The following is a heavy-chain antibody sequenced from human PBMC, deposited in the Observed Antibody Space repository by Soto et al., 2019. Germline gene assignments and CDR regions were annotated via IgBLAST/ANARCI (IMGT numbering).Heavy chain of an antibody. J-gene: IGHJ4*02. D-gene: IGHD2-2*01. CDR3: AHRPVGIVVVPAAMGFDY. CDR1: GFSLSTSGVG. V-gene: IGHV2-5*02. Sequence: QITLKESGPPLVKPTQTLTLTCTFSGFSLSTSGVGVGWIRQPPGKALEWLALIYWDDDKRYSPSLKSRLTITKDTPKNPVVLTMTNMDPVDTATYYCAHRPVGIVVVPAAMGFDYWGQGTLVTVSS. CDR2: IYWDDDK.